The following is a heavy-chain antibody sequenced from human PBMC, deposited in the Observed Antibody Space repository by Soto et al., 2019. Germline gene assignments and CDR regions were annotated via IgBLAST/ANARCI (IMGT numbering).Heavy chain of an antibody. D-gene: IGHD2-21*01. CDR2: ISYDGSNK. V-gene: IGHV3-30-3*01. CDR3: GRGPAMWPPRWFDP. J-gene: IGHJ5*02. Sequence: QVQLVESGGGVVQPGRSLRLSCAASGFTFSSYAMHWVRQAPGKGLEWVAVISYDGSNKYYADSVKGRFTISRDNSKNTLDLQMNSLRAEDAAVYDCGRGPAMWPPRWFDPWGQGTLVTVSS. CDR1: GFTFSSYA.